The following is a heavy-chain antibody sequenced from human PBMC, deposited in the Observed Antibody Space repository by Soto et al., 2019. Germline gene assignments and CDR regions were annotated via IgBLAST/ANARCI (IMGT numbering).Heavy chain of an antibody. V-gene: IGHV4-39*01. CDR3: IGLPYGNWFDP. Sequence: QLQLQESGPGLVKPSETLSLTCTVSGGSISSSSYYWGWIRQPPGKGLDWIGSMFYSGSTYYNPSLKSRLTISVDTSKNQFSLKLSSVTATDTAVYYCIGLPYGNWFDPWGQGTLVTVSS. D-gene: IGHD4-17*01. CDR1: GGSISSSSYY. J-gene: IGHJ5*02. CDR2: MFYSGST.